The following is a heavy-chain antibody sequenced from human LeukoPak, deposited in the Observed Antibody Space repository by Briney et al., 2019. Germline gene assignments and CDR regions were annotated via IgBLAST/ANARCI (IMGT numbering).Heavy chain of an antibody. CDR1: GGTFISYA. D-gene: IGHD2-2*03. CDR3: ARDLLDIVVVPAAQEMVPDAFDI. V-gene: IGHV1-69*13. CDR2: IIPIFGTA. Sequence: ASVKVSFKGSGGTFISYAISWVGQAPGQGLEWMGGIIPIFGTANYAQKFQGRVTITADESTSTAYMELSSLRSEDTAVYYCARDLLDIVVVPAAQEMVPDAFDIWGQGTMVTVSS. J-gene: IGHJ3*02.